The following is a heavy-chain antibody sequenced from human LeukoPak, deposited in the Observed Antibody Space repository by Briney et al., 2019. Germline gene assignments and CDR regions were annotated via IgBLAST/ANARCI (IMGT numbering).Heavy chain of an antibody. CDR1: GASISPYY. V-gene: IGHV4-59*01. CDR3: ARGTKTGNTGYDWNY. CDR2: IYYSGDT. Sequence: SETLSLTCTVSGASISPYYWSWIRQPPGWGLEWIGYIYYSGDTIYNPSLKSRVTISIDTSTNQLSLKLSSVTAADTAVYYCARGTKTGNTGYDWNYWGQGSLVTVSS. D-gene: IGHD5-12*01. J-gene: IGHJ4*02.